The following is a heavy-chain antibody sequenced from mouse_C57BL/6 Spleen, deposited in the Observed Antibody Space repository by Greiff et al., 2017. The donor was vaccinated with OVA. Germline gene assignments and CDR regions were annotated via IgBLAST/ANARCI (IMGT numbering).Heavy chain of an antibody. J-gene: IGHJ2*01. V-gene: IGHV1-69*01. Sequence: QVQLKQPGAELVMPGASVKLSCKASGYTFTSYWMHWVKQRPGQGLEWIGEIDPSDSYTNSNQKFKGKSTLTVDKSSSTAYMQLSSLTSEDSAVYYCVRRKGGFDYWGQGTTLTVSS. CDR3: VRRKGGFDY. CDR2: IDPSDSYT. CDR1: GYTFTSYW.